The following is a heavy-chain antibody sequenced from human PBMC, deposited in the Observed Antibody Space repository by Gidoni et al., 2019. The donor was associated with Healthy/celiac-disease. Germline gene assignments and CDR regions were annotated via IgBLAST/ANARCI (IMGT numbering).Heavy chain of an antibody. J-gene: IGHJ5*02. CDR3: ARFLLQLAGNWFDP. CDR2: IYYSGST. D-gene: IGHD6-13*01. Sequence: QVQLQESGPGLVKPSETLSLTCTVSGGSVSSGSYYWSWIRQPPGKGLEWIGYIYYSGSTNYNPSLKSRVTISVDTSKNQFSLKLSSVTAADTAVYYCARFLLQLAGNWFDPWGQGTLVTVSS. CDR1: GGSVSSGSYY. V-gene: IGHV4-61*01.